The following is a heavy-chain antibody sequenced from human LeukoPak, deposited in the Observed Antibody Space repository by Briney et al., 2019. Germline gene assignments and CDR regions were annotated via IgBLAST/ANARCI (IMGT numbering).Heavy chain of an antibody. CDR1: GFIFSSYS. D-gene: IGHD5-24*01. J-gene: IGHJ4*02. V-gene: IGHV3-21*01. CDR2: ISSSSSYI. Sequence: PGGSLRLSCAASGFIFSSYSMSWVRQAPGKGLEWVSSISSSSSYIDYADSVKGRFTISRDNAKNSLYLQMNSLRGEDTAVYYCASSRRGRDGYNLVDYWGQGTLVTVSS. CDR3: ASSRRGRDGYNLVDY.